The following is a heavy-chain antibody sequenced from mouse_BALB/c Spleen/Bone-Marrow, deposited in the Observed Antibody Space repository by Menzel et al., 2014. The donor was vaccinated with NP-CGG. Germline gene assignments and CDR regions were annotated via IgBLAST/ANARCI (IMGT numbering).Heavy chain of an antibody. CDR3: ASYRCAWYFDV. CDR1: GFNIKDTY. J-gene: IGHJ1*01. V-gene: IGHV14-3*02. D-gene: IGHD2-14*01. Sequence: EVQLQQSGAELVKLGASVKLSCTASGFNIKDTYMHWVKQRPEQGLEWIGRIDPANGNTKYDPKFQGKATITADTSSNTAYLQLSSLTSEDTAVYYCASYRCAWYFDVWGAGTTVTVSS. CDR2: IDPANGNT.